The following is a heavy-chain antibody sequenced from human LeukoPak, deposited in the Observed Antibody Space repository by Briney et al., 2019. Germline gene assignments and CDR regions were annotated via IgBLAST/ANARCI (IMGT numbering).Heavy chain of an antibody. J-gene: IGHJ3*02. Sequence: SQTLSLTCAISGDSVSNNSAAWNWIRQSPSRGLEWLGRTYYWSKWYYEYAVSVKGRITINPDTTKNQFSLQLNSVTPEDTAVYYCARLRGDLEAFDIWGQGTMVTVSS. V-gene: IGHV6-1*01. D-gene: IGHD3-10*01. CDR3: ARLRGDLEAFDI. CDR1: GDSVSNNSAA. CDR2: TYYWSKWYY.